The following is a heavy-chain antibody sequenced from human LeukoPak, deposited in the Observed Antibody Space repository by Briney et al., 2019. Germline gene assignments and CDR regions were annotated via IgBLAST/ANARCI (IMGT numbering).Heavy chain of an antibody. CDR3: ARDGEAAAVTNWFDP. Sequence: ASVKVSCKASGYTFTDYYMHWVRQAPGQGLEWMGWINPNSGGTNYAQKFQGRVTMTRDTSITTAYMELSRLTSDDTAVYFCARDGEAAAVTNWFDPWGQGTPVAVSS. V-gene: IGHV1-2*02. CDR1: GYTFTDYY. CDR2: INPNSGGT. J-gene: IGHJ5*02. D-gene: IGHD6-13*01.